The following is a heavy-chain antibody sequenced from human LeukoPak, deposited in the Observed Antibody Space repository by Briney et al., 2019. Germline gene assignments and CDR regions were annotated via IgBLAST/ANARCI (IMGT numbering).Heavy chain of an antibody. CDR2: IWYDGSNK. V-gene: IGHV3-33*01. J-gene: IGHJ4*02. CDR3: ARERWELGSFDY. Sequence: GGSLRLSCAASGFTFSSYGMHWVRQAPGKGLEWVAVIWYDGSNKYYADSVKGRFTISRDNSKNTLYLQMNCLRAEDTAVYYCARERWELGSFDYWGQGTLVTVSS. D-gene: IGHD1-26*01. CDR1: GFTFSSYG.